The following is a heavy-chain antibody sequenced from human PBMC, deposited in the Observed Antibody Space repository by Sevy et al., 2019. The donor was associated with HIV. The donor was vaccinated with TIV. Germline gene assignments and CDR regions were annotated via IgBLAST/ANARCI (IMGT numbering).Heavy chain of an antibody. D-gene: IGHD6-13*01. Sequence: GGSLRLSCAASGFTFSNYWMHWVRQAPGKGLVWVSRVNSDGTSTTYADSVKGRFTIPRDNPKNTLCLKMSSLRAEDTAVYYGVAANSWEDYWGQGTLVTVSS. J-gene: IGHJ4*02. CDR1: GFTFSNYW. V-gene: IGHV3-74*01. CDR2: VNSDGTST. CDR3: VAANSWEDY.